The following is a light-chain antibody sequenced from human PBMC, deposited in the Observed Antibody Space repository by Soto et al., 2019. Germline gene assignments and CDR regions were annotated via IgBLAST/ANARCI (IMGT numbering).Light chain of an antibody. V-gene: IGKV1-39*01. CDR1: ESISSY. J-gene: IGKJ3*01. CDR3: QQSYSTPFT. CDR2: AAS. Sequence: DIQMTQSPSSLSASVGDRVTITCRASESISSYLNWYQPKPGKAPKHLIYAASSLQSGVPSRFSVSVPGTDFTLTISSLQPEDFATYYWQQSYSTPFTFGPGTKVDIK.